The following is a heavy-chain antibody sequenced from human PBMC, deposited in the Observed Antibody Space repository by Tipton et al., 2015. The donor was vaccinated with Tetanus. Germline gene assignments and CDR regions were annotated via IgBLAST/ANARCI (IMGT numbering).Heavy chain of an antibody. CDR2: INHSGST. CDR1: GGSFSAYY. Sequence: LRLSCAVYGGSFSAYYWSWIRQSPGKGLEWIGEINHSGSTTYSPSLKSRVTISLDTSKNEFSLKLASVTAADTAVYFCARANFDFSKKGPFDSWGQGILVIVSA. V-gene: IGHV4-34*01. CDR3: ARANFDFSKKGPFDS. D-gene: IGHD3-3*01. J-gene: IGHJ4*02.